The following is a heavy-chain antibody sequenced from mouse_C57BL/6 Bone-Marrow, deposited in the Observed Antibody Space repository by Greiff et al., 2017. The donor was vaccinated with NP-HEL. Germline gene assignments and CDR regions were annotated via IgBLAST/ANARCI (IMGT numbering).Heavy chain of an antibody. CDR1: GFSFTSYG. CDR3: ANNYPAGAMDY. J-gene: IGHJ4*01. Sequence: VKVEESGPGLVAPSQSLSITCTVSGFSFTSYGVSWVRQPPGKGLEWLGVIWGDGSTNYHSALISRLSISKDNSKSQVFLKLNSRQTDDTATYYCANNYPAGAMDYWGQGTSVTVSS. CDR2: IWGDGST. D-gene: IGHD2-1*01. V-gene: IGHV2-3*01.